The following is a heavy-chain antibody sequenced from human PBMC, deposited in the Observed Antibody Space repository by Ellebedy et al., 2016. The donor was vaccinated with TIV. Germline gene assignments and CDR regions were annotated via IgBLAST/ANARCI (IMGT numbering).Heavy chain of an antibody. CDR2: IIPSYGTP. CDR1: GGTFRNDP. V-gene: IGHV1-69*13. J-gene: IGHJ6*02. CDR3: ARREDV. D-gene: IGHD5-24*01. Sequence: SVKVSXXASGGTFRNDPISWVRQAPGQGLEWMGRIIPSYGTPNYAQKFQGRVSITADQSTNTAYMELISLTPEDTAIYYCARREDVWGPGTTVTVSS.